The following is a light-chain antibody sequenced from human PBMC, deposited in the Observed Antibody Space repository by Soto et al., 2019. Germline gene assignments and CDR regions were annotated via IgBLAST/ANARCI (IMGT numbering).Light chain of an antibody. Sequence: EIVLTQSPGTLSLSPGERATLSCRASRSVSSRYLAWYQQKPGQAPRLLIYGASSRATGIPDRFSGSGSGTDFTLTISRLEPEDFALYYCQQYVSSPLTFGQGTKVDIK. CDR1: RSVSSRY. CDR3: QQYVSSPLT. CDR2: GAS. J-gene: IGKJ1*01. V-gene: IGKV3-20*01.